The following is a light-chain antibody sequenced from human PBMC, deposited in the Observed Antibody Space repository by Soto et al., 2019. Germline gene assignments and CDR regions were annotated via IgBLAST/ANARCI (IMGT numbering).Light chain of an antibody. J-gene: IGKJ1*01. CDR3: QQYSNYWT. V-gene: IGKV1-5*01. CDR2: DAS. Sequence: DIQMTQSPSTLSASVGDRVTITCRASQSVSTWLAWYQQRPGKAPEVLIYDASSLKGGVPSKFSGSGSGTEFTITISDLQPDDFATYYCQQYSNYWTFGQGTKVEIK. CDR1: QSVSTW.